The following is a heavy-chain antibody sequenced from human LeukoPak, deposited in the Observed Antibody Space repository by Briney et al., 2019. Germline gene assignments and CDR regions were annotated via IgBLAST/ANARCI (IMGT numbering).Heavy chain of an antibody. CDR3: AGPRARGGSYPFDY. CDR1: GGSISSGDYY. V-gene: IGHV4-30-4*08. J-gene: IGHJ4*02. CDR2: IYYSGST. Sequence: PSQTPSLTCTVSGGSISSGDYYWSWIRQPPGKGLEWIGYIYYSGSTYYNPSLKSRVTISVDTSKNQFSLKLSSVTAADTAVYYCAGPRARGGSYPFDYWGQGTLVTVSS. D-gene: IGHD1-26*01.